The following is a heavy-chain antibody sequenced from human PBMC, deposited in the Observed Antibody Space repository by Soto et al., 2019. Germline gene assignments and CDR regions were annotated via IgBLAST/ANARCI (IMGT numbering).Heavy chain of an antibody. CDR1: GYTLTELS. V-gene: IGHV1-24*01. CDR3: ATRPVYRRYYGMDV. CDR2: FDPEDGET. J-gene: IGHJ6*02. Sequence: QVQLVQSGAEVKKPGASVKVSCKVSGYTLTELSMHWMRQAPGKGLEWMGGFDPEDGETIYAQKFQGRVTMTEDTATDIAYMELSSLRSEDTAVYYCATRPVYRRYYGMDVWGQGTTVTVSS. D-gene: IGHD6-6*01.